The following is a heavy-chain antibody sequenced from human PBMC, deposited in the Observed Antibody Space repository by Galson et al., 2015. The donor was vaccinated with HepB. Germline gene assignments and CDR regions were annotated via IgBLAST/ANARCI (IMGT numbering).Heavy chain of an antibody. V-gene: IGHV4-4*02. J-gene: IGHJ6*02. CDR1: GGSISSSNW. Sequence: SETLSLTCTVSGGSISSSNWWSWVRQPPGKGLEWIGEIYHSGSTNYNPSLKSRVTISVDKSKNQFSLKLSSVTAADTAVYYCARGYDILTGYYVRHYYYYGMDVWGQGTTVTVSS. D-gene: IGHD3-9*01. CDR2: IYHSGST. CDR3: ARGYDILTGYYVRHYYYYGMDV.